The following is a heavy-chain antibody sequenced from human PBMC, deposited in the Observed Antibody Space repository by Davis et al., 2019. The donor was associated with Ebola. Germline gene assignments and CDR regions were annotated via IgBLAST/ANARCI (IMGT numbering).Heavy chain of an antibody. CDR1: GFTFSSYA. CDR3: ARGFSSWYVYYYYYMDV. D-gene: IGHD6-13*01. V-gene: IGHV3-30-3*01. J-gene: IGHJ6*03. CDR2: ISYDGSNK. Sequence: GESLKISCAASGFTFSSYAMHWVRQAPGKGLEWVAVISYDGSNKYYADSVKGRFTISRDNSKNTLYLQMNSLRAEDTAVYYCARGFSSWYVYYYYYMDVWGKGTTVTVSS.